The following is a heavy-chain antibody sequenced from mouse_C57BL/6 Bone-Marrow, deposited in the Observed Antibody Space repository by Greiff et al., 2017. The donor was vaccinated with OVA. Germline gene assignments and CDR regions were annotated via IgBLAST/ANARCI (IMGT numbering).Heavy chain of an antibody. V-gene: IGHV14-3*01. CDR3: ARGNIGSSFYSMDY. CDR2: IDPANDNT. D-gene: IGHD1-1*01. Sequence: VQLQQSVAELVRPGASVKLSCTASGFNIKNTYMHWVKQRPEQGLEWIGRIDPANDNTKYAPKFQGKATMTAVTSSNTAYLQLISLPSEDTAVDCCARGNIGSSFYSMDYWGQGTSVTVSS. CDR1: GFNIKNTY. J-gene: IGHJ4*01.